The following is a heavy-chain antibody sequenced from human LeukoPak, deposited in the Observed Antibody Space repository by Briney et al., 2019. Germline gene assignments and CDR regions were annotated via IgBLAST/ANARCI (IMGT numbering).Heavy chain of an antibody. J-gene: IGHJ6*02. V-gene: IGHV1-24*01. CDR1: GYTLTDYY. D-gene: IGHD3-22*01. CDR3: ATGEVYGSSGYYYYGMDV. CDR2: FDPEDGET. Sequence: ASVKVSCKASGYTLTDYYMHWVRQAPGKGLEWMGGFDPEDGETIYAQKFQGRVTMTEDTSTDTAYMELSSLRSEDTAVYYCATGEVYGSSGYYYYGMDVWGQGTTVTVSS.